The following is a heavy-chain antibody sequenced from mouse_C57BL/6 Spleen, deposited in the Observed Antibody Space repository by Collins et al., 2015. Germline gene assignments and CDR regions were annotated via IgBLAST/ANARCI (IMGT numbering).Heavy chain of an antibody. CDR3: ARRLGSSPFDY. Sequence: QVQLQQPGAELVKPGASVKMSCKASGYTFTSYWITWVKQRPGQGLEWIGDIYPGSGSTNYNEKFKSKATLTVDRSSSTAYMQLSSLTSEDSAVYYCARRLGSSPFDYWGQGTTLTVSS. CDR1: GYTFTSYW. CDR2: IYPGSGST. V-gene: IGHV1-55*01. J-gene: IGHJ2*01. D-gene: IGHD1-1*01.